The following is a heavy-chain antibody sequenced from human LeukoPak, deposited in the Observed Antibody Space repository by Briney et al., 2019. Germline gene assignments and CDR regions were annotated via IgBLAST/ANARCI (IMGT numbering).Heavy chain of an antibody. CDR3: ARGFAERYYYYYYMDV. D-gene: IGHD3-10*01. CDR2: IYPSGST. V-gene: IGHV4-61*02. CDR1: GGSISTGSYS. J-gene: IGHJ6*03. Sequence: SETLSLTCTVSGGSISTGSYSWSWIRQPAGKGLEWIGRIYPSGSTNYNPSLKSRVTISVDTSKNQFSLKLSSVTAADTAVYYCARGFAERYYYYYYMDVWGKGTTVTVSS.